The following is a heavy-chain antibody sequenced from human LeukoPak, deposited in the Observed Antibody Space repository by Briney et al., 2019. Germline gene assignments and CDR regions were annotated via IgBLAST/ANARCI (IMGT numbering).Heavy chain of an antibody. CDR1: GFTFSFYT. D-gene: IGHD7-27*01. V-gene: IGHV3-48*02. Sequence: QAGGSLRLYCAASGFTFSFYTMNWVRAAPGKGLEWVSYFSKSSGTMSYADSVKGRFTISRDNAKNSLFLQMNSLRDEDTAVDYCARDENWGFDYWGQGTLVTVSS. J-gene: IGHJ4*02. CDR3: ARDENWGFDY. CDR2: FSKSSGTM.